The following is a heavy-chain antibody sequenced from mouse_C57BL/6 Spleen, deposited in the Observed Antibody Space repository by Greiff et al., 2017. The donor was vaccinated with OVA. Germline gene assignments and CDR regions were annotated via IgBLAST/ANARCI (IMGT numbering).Heavy chain of an antibody. V-gene: IGHV1-15*01. CDR1: GYTFTDYE. CDR2: IDPETGGT. D-gene: IGHD2-4*01. Sequence: VQVVESGAELVRPGASVTLSCKASGYTFTDYEMHWVKQTPVHGLEWIGAIDPETGGTAYNQKFKGKAILTADKSSSTAYMELRSLTSEDSAVYYCTRYDYDPFFDYWGQGTTLTVSS. CDR3: TRYDYDPFFDY. J-gene: IGHJ2*01.